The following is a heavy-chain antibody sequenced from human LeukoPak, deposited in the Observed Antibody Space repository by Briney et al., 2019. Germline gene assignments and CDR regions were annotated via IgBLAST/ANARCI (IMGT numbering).Heavy chain of an antibody. J-gene: IGHJ4*02. V-gene: IGHV3-23*01. CDR1: GFTFSSYA. CDR3: AKMAGGVRGVIIFDY. Sequence: GGSLRPSCAASGFTFSSYAMSWVRQAPGKGLEWVSAISGSGGSTYYADSVKGRFTISRDNSKNTLYLQMNSLRAEDTAVYYCAKMAGGVRGVIIFDYWGQGTLVTVSS. D-gene: IGHD3-10*01. CDR2: ISGSGGST.